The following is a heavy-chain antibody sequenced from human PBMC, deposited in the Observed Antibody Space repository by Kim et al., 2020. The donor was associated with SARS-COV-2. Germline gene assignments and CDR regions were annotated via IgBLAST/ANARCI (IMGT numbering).Heavy chain of an antibody. Sequence: SETLSLTCTVSGGSISSSSYYWGWIRQPPGKGLEWIGSIYYSGSTYYNPSLKSRVTISVDTSKNQFSLKLSSVTAADTAVYYCAGESVSVTTYYYYGMDVWGQGTTVTVSS. D-gene: IGHD4-17*01. J-gene: IGHJ6*02. V-gene: IGHV4-39*07. CDR2: IYYSGST. CDR1: GGSISSSSYY. CDR3: AGESVSVTTYYYYGMDV.